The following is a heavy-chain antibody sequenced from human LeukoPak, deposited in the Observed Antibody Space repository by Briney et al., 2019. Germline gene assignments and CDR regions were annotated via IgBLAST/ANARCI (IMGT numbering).Heavy chain of an antibody. V-gene: IGHV1-18*01. CDR3: ARDVLRYFDWSDDAFDI. CDR1: GYTFTSYG. D-gene: IGHD3-9*01. J-gene: IGHJ3*02. Sequence: GASVKVSCKASGYTFTSYGISWVRQAPGQGLEWMGWISAYNGNTNYAQKLQGRVTMTTDTYKSTAHMELRSLRSDDTAVYYCARDVLRYFDWSDDAFDIWGQGTMVTVSS. CDR2: ISAYNGNT.